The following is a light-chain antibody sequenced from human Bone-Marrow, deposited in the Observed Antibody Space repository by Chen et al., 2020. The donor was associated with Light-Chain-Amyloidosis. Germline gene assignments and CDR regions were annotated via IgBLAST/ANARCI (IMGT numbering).Light chain of an antibody. Sequence: QSALTQPASVSGSPGQSITVSCTGTSSDVGGYNYVSWYQQHPGKAPKLILYEVTNRPSRVSNRFSGSKAGNTAFLTISGLQAEDEADYYCSSFTSSNTWVFGGGTKLTVL. CDR2: EVT. CDR3: SSFTSSNTWV. V-gene: IGLV2-14*01. CDR1: SSDVGGYNY. J-gene: IGLJ3*02.